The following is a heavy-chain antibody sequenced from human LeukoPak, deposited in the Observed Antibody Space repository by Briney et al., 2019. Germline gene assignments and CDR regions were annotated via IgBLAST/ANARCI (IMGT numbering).Heavy chain of an antibody. CDR1: GYSISSGYN. J-gene: IGHJ4*02. V-gene: IGHV4-38-2*02. CDR2: FFHSGNT. Sequence: PSETLSLTCTVSGYSISSGYNWGWIRQPPGKGLEWIGSFFHSGNTYYNPSLKSRVTIFMDTSKNQFSLKLSSVTAADTAVYYCVREWGVDTALVIDYWGQGTLVTVSS. D-gene: IGHD5-18*01. CDR3: VREWGVDTALVIDY.